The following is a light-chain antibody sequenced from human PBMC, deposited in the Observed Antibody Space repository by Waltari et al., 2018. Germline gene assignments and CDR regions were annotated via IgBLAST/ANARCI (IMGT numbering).Light chain of an antibody. J-gene: IGLJ3*02. Sequence: QSALAQPRSMSGSPGQSVAISCTGTSSDVGGYNFVSWYQQHPDKDPKLIIYDVNKRPYVIPGRFSGSNAGNTASLTISGLQAEDEAHYYCWSYVGGNTYWVFGGGTKLTVL. CDR1: SSDVGGYNF. V-gene: IGLV2-11*01. CDR3: WSYVGGNTYWV. CDR2: DVN.